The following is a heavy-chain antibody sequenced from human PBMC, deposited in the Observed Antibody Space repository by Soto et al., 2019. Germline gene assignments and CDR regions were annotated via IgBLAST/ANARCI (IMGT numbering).Heavy chain of an antibody. V-gene: IGHV1-69*15. J-gene: IGHJ5*02. CDR1: GGTFSNYA. D-gene: IGHD2-15*01. Sequence: QVQLVQSGAEVKKPGSSVKVSCKASGGTFSNYAITWVRQAPGQGLEWLGRIITIFGTRDYAQKFQSRVPIPADDPTTTAYMELSSLRSDDTAVYYCAKDGGREGYFGNWFDPWGQGTLVTVSS. CDR3: AKDGGREGYFGNWFDP. CDR2: IITIFGTR.